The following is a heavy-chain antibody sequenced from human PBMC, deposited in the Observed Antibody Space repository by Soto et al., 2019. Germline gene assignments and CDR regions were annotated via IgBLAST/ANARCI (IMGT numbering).Heavy chain of an antibody. CDR3: ARDGGGPHDY. CDR1: GGSISSYY. J-gene: IGHJ4*02. CDR2: IYYSGST. Sequence: SETLSLTCTVSGGSISSYYWSWIRQPPGKGLEWIGYIYYSGSTNYNPSLKSRVTISVDTSKNQFSLKLSSVTAADTAVYYCARDGGGPHDYWGQGTLVTVSS. V-gene: IGHV4-59*01. D-gene: IGHD2-15*01.